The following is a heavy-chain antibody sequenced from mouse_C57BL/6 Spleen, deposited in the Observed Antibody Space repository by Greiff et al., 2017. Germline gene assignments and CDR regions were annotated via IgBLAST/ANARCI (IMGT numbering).Heavy chain of an antibody. V-gene: IGHV1-15*01. Sequence: VQLVESGAELVRPGASVTLSCTASGYTFTDYELHWVKQTPVHGLEWIGAIDPEAGGTAYTQKFQGKAILTADKSSSTAYLGLSSLTSEDSAVYCCRRWSLAMEYWGQGTSVTVSA. J-gene: IGHJ4*01. CDR1: GYTFTDYE. CDR3: RRWSLAMEY. CDR2: IDPEAGGT.